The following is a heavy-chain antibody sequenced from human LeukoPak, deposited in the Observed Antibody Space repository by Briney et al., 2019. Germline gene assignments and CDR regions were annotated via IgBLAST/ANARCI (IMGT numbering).Heavy chain of an antibody. D-gene: IGHD4-11*01. Sequence: VASVKVSCKASGGTFSSYAISWVRQAPGQGLEWMGRIIPIFGTANYAQKFQGRVTITTDESTSTAYMELSSLRSEDTAVYYCARMTTVGGYYYYYYMDVWGKGTTVTVSS. CDR3: ARMTTVGGYYYYYYMDV. V-gene: IGHV1-69*05. J-gene: IGHJ6*03. CDR1: GGTFSSYA. CDR2: IIPIFGTA.